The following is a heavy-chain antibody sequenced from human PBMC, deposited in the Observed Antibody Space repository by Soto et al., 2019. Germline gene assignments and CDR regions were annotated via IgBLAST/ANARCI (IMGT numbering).Heavy chain of an antibody. V-gene: IGHV3-23*01. Sequence: GGSLRLSCAASGFTFSSYAMSWVRQAPGKGLEWVSAISGSGGSTYYADSVKGRFTISRDNSKNTLYLQMNSLRAEDTAVYYCAKDWGPVRYYYYMDVWGKGNTVTVSS. D-gene: IGHD3-16*01. J-gene: IGHJ6*03. CDR3: AKDWGPVRYYYYMDV. CDR2: ISGSGGST. CDR1: GFTFSSYA.